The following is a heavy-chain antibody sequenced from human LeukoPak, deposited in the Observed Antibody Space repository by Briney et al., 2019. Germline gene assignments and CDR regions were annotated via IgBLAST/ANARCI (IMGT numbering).Heavy chain of an antibody. CDR2: ISYDGSNK. CDR1: GFTFSSYA. CDR3: ARTVVGITMVRGVIGGFDY. D-gene: IGHD3-10*01. J-gene: IGHJ4*02. V-gene: IGHV3-30*04. Sequence: GGSLRLSCAASGFTFSSYAMHWVRQAPGKGLEWVAVISYDGSNKYYADSVKGRFTISRDNSKNTLYLQMNSLRAEDTAVYYCARTVVGITMVRGVIGGFDYWGQGTLDTVSS.